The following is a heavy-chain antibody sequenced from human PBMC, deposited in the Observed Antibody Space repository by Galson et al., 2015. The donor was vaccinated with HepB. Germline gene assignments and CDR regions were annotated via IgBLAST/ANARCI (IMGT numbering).Heavy chain of an antibody. CDR2: INPNSGGT. CDR3: ARDWPVQAVAGLSYYYYGMDV. D-gene: IGHD6-19*01. V-gene: IGHV1-2*04. J-gene: IGHJ6*02. CDR1: GYTFTGYY. Sequence: SVKVSCKASGYTFTGYYMHWVRQAPGQGLEWMGWINPNSGGTNYAQKFQGWVTMTRDTSISTAYMELSRLRSDDTAVYYCARDWPVQAVAGLSYYYYGMDVWGQGTTVTVSS.